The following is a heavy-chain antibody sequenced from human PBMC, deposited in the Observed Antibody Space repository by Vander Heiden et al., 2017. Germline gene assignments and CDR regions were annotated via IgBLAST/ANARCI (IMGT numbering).Heavy chain of an antibody. Sequence: EEQLLESGGGLVQPGGSLRLSCVASGVTFNNYAVNWVRQAPGKGLEWVSGMSNSGDSTYYADSLKGRFTISRDNSKNTLYLQMNSLRAEDTAVYYCATGIYGDYRYWYFDRWGRGTLVTVSS. V-gene: IGHV3-23*01. J-gene: IGHJ2*01. CDR3: ATGIYGDYRYWYFDR. CDR1: GVTFNNYA. CDR2: MSNSGDST. D-gene: IGHD4-17*01.